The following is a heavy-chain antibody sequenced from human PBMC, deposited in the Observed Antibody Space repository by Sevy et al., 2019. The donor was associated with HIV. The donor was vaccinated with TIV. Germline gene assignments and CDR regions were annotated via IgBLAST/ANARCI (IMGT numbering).Heavy chain of an antibody. Sequence: ASVKVSCKASGYIFTEYYIHWVRQAPGQGLEWMAWINSDSGVTNYAQRFQGEVTVTRDTSLSTAYLELSRLKSNDTAIYYCARLTTKPTSDLYCMDVWGQGTTVTVSS. D-gene: IGHD4-17*01. CDR2: INSDSGVT. V-gene: IGHV1-2*02. CDR3: ARLTTKPTSDLYCMDV. CDR1: GYIFTEYY. J-gene: IGHJ6*02.